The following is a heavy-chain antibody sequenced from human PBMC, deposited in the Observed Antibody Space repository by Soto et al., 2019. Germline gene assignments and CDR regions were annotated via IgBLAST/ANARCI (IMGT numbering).Heavy chain of an antibody. D-gene: IGHD1-26*01. Sequence: GGYLRLSCAASGFTFGASALQWVRQASGKGLEWLGRIGSKGETYATTYAASVKGRFTISRDDSKKTAYLQMNSLESEDTAVNYCGRGVVDRRVHSWGQGTLVTVSS. J-gene: IGHJ5*02. CDR3: GRGVVDRRVHS. V-gene: IGHV3-73*01. CDR1: GFTFGASA. CDR2: IGSKGETYAT.